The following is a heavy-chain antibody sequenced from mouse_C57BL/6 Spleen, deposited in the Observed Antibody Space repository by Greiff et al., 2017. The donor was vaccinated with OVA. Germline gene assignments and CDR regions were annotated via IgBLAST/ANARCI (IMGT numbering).Heavy chain of an antibody. D-gene: IGHD1-1*01. CDR1: GYAFSSSW. CDR2: IYPGDGDT. V-gene: IGHV1-82*01. Sequence: VKLVESGPELVKPGASVKISCKASGYAFSSSWMNWVKQRPGKGLEWIGRIYPGDGDTNYNGKFKGKATLTADKSSSTAYMQLSSLTSEDSAVYFCARPFYYGSSYGYFDVWGTGTTVTVSS. CDR3: ARPFYYGSSYGYFDV. J-gene: IGHJ1*03.